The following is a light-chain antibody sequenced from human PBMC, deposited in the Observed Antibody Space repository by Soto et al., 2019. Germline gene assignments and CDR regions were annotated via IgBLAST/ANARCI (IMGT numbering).Light chain of an antibody. CDR2: KVS. V-gene: IGKV1-5*03. CDR1: QSITTW. Sequence: DIQLTQSPSTLSASVGDTVTITCRASQSITTWLAWYQQKPGKAPKALIYKVSTLYSGVPSRFSGSGSGTEFTLTITSLQPDDFATYYCQQYNSFSWTFGQGTKV. CDR3: QQYNSFSWT. J-gene: IGKJ1*01.